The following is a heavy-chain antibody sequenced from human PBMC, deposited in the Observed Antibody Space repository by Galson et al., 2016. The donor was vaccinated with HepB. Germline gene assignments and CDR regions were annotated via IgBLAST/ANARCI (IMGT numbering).Heavy chain of an antibody. J-gene: IGHJ6*03. Sequence: TLSLTCTVSGGSISSGGSYWSWIHQHPGKGLEWIVYMYYSGITYYNPSLKSRGNISLDTSKNQFSLKLSSVTAAETAVYYCARGEMAYDSWSGYSSYYMDVWGKGTTVIVSS. CDR1: GGSISSGGSY. CDR2: MYYSGIT. D-gene: IGHD3-3*01. CDR3: ARGEMAYDSWSGYSSYYMDV. V-gene: IGHV4-31*03.